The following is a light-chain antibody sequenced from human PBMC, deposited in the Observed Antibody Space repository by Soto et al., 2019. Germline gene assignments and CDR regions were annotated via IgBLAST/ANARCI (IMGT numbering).Light chain of an antibody. CDR2: GAS. V-gene: IGKV3-15*01. CDR1: QSVSSN. J-gene: IGKJ1*01. CDR3: QQYNSYSAGT. Sequence: EIGMTQSPATLSVSPGERATLSCRASQSVSSNLAWYQQKPGQAPRLLIYGASTRATGIPARFSGSGSGTEFTITISSLQHDDFATYYCQQYNSYSAGTFGQGTKVDI.